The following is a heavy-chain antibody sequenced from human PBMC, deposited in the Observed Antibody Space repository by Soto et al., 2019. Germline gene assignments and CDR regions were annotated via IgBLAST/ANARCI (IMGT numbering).Heavy chain of an antibody. Sequence: GGSLRLSCAASGFTFDDYTMHWVRQAPGKGLEWVSLISWDGGSTYYADSVKGRFTISRDNSKNSLYLQMNSLRTEDTALYYCAKDSAAGTYYYYGMDVWGQGTTVTVS. CDR3: AKDSAAGTYYYYGMDV. D-gene: IGHD6-13*01. CDR1: GFTFDDYT. CDR2: ISWDGGST. J-gene: IGHJ6*02. V-gene: IGHV3-43*01.